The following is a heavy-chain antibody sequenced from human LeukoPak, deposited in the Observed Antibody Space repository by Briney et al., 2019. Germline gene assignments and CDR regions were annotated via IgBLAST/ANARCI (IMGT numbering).Heavy chain of an antibody. J-gene: IGHJ6*03. CDR2: IIPILGIA. Sequence: SVKVSCKASGGTFSSYTISWVRQAPGQGLEWMGRIIPILGIANYAQKFQGRVTITADKSTSTAYMELSSLRSEDTAVYYCARVASVHYYDSSGFGYYYYYMDVWGKGTTVTVSS. CDR1: GGTFSSYT. D-gene: IGHD3-22*01. V-gene: IGHV1-69*02. CDR3: ARVASVHYYDSSGFGYYYYYMDV.